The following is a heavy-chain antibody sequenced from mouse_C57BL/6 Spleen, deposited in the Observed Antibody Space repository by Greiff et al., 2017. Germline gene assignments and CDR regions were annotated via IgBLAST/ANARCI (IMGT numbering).Heavy chain of an antibody. Sequence: QVQLQQPGAELVKPGASVKLSCKASGYTFTSYWMQWVKQRPGQGLEWIGEIDPSDSYTNYNQKFKGKATLTVDTSSSTAYMQLSSLTSEDSAVYYCARRGGDYDALYAMDYWGQGTSVTVSS. J-gene: IGHJ4*01. CDR3: ARRGGDYDALYAMDY. V-gene: IGHV1-50*01. CDR1: GYTFTSYW. D-gene: IGHD2-4*01. CDR2: IDPSDSYT.